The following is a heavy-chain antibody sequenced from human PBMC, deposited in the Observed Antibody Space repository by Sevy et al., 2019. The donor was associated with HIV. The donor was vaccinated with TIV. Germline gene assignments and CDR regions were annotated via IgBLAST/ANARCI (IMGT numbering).Heavy chain of an antibody. D-gene: IGHD2-8*01. Sequence: GGSLKLSCAASGFTFAKYSMSWVRQAPGKGLEWVSTFSFGCGRINYANSVKGRFTISRDDSKNTLFLQMNSLRAEDTATYFCAREGCTQPHDYWGQGTLVTVSS. CDR3: AREGCTQPHDY. CDR2: FSFGCGRI. CDR1: GFTFAKYS. V-gene: IGHV3-23*01. J-gene: IGHJ4*02.